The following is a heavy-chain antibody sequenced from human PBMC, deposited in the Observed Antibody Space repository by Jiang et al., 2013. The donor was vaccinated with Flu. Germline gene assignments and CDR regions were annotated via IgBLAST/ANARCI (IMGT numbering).Heavy chain of an antibody. CDR3: AKSMVRGAVMPLDY. CDR1: GFTFSSYG. D-gene: IGHD3-10*01. J-gene: IGHJ4*02. V-gene: IGHV3-30*02. CDR2: IRYDGTNK. Sequence: QLLESGGGVVQPGRSLRLSCAASGFTFSSYGMHWVRQAPGKGLEWVTFIRYDGTNKYYADSVKGRFTISRDNSKNTLDLQMNSLRSEDTAVYYCAKSMVRGAVMPLDYWGQGTLVTVSS.